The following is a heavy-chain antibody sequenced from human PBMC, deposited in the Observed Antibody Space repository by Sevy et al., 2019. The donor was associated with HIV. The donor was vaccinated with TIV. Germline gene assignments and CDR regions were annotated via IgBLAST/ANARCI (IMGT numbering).Heavy chain of an antibody. D-gene: IGHD3-10*01. V-gene: IGHV3-21*01. CDR2: ISSSSSYI. Sequence: GGSLRLSCAASGFTFSSYSMNWVRQAPGKGLEWVSSISSSSSYIYYADSVKGRFTISRDNAKNSLYLQMNSLRAEDTAVYYCAREEHQSVRSGSYSSYWGQGTLVTVSS. CDR3: AREEHQSVRSGSYSSY. J-gene: IGHJ4*02. CDR1: GFTFSSYS.